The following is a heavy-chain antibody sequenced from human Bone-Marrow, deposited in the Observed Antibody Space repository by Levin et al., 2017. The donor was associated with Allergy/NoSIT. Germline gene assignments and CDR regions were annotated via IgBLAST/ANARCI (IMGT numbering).Heavy chain of an antibody. Sequence: VASVKVSCAVSGFSVSTNYMSWVRQAPGKGLEWVSVIHSGDTTFYADSVEGRFTISRDNSKNMLYLQMNSLRPEDTAVYYCARELNTVTTTAYYFDYWGQGTLVTVSS. CDR2: IHSGDTT. D-gene: IGHD4-17*01. J-gene: IGHJ4*02. CDR1: GFSVSTNY. CDR3: ARELNTVTTTAYYFDY. V-gene: IGHV3-66*02.